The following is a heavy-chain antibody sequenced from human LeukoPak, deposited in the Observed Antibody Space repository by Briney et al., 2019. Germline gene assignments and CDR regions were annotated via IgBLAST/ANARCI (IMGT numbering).Heavy chain of an antibody. V-gene: IGHV1-2*02. J-gene: IGHJ4*02. Sequence: ASVKVSCKASGYTFTGYYMHWVRQAPGQGLEWMGWIDPNSGGTNYAQKFQGRVIMTRDTSISTAFMVLNRLKSDDTAVYYCAREYYYGSGNYYNRIDYWGQGTLVTVSS. D-gene: IGHD3-10*01. CDR2: IDPNSGGT. CDR1: GYTFTGYY. CDR3: AREYYYGSGNYYNRIDY.